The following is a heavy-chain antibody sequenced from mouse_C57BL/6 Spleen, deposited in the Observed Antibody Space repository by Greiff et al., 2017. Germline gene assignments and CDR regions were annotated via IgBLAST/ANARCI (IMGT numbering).Heavy chain of an antibody. CDR2: ISSGGDYI. D-gene: IGHD2-12*01. V-gene: IGHV5-9-1*02. Sequence: EVKLVESGEGLVKPGGSLKLSCAASGFTFSSYAMSWVRQTPEKRLEWVAYISSGGDYISYADTVKGRFTISRDNARNTLYLQMSSLKSEDTAMYYCTIYDCDDGFAYWGQGTLVTVSA. CDR3: TIYDCDDGFAY. J-gene: IGHJ3*01. CDR1: GFTFSSYA.